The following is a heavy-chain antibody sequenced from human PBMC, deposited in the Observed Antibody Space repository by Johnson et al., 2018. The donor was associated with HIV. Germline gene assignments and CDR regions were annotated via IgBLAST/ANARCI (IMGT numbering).Heavy chain of an antibody. CDR1: GFTFSSYA. J-gene: IGHJ3*02. CDR2: ISYDGSNQ. CDR3: AREYCSSTSCRDAFDI. D-gene: IGHD2-2*01. Sequence: QVQLVESGGGVVQPGRSLRLSCAASGFTFSSYAMHWVRQAPGKGLEWVAVISYDGSNQYYADSVLGRFTISIDNSKNTLYLHMNRLRAEDTAVYYCAREYCSSTSCRDAFDIWGQGTMVTVSS. V-gene: IGHV3-30*14.